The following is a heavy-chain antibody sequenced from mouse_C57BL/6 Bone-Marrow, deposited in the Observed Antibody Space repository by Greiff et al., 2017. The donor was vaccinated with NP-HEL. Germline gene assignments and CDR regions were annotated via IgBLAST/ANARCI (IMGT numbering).Heavy chain of an antibody. D-gene: IGHD1-1*01. CDR3: TTSGSSAYAMDY. Sequence: DVKLQESGAELVRPGASVKLSCTVSGFNITDDYMHWVKQRPEQGLEWIGWIDPENGDTEYASKFQGKATITADTSSNTVYLQLSSLTSEATAVYYCTTSGSSAYAMDYWGQGTSVTVSS. CDR1: GFNITDDY. J-gene: IGHJ4*01. CDR2: IDPENGDT. V-gene: IGHV14-4*01.